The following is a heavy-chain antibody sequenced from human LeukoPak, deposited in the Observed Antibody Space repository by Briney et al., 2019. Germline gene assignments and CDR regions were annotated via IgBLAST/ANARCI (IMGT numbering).Heavy chain of an antibody. CDR3: AGFLAAAGMFDP. CDR2: IYYNGST. Sequence: SETLSLTCTVSGGSISSYYWSWIRQPPGKGLEWIGYIYYNGSTNYNPSLKSRVTISVDTSKNQFSLKLSSVTAADTAVYYCAGFLAAAGMFDPWGQGTLVTVSS. V-gene: IGHV4-59*01. D-gene: IGHD6-13*01. J-gene: IGHJ5*02. CDR1: GGSISSYY.